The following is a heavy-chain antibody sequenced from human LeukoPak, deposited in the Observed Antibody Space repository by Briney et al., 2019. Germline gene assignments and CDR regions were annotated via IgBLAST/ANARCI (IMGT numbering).Heavy chain of an antibody. V-gene: IGHV4-61*02. CDR3: ASLPRYSSSWYWYFDL. CDR2: IYTSGST. Sequence: SETLSLTCTVSGGSISSGSYYWSWIRQPAGKGLEWIGRIYTSGSTNYNPSLKSRVTISVDTSKNQFSLKLSSVTAADTAVYYCASLPRYSSSWYWYFDLWGRGTLVTVSS. CDR1: GGSISSGSYY. J-gene: IGHJ2*01. D-gene: IGHD6-13*01.